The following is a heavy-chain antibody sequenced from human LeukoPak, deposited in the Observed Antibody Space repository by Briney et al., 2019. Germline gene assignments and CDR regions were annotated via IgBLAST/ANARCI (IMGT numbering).Heavy chain of an antibody. D-gene: IGHD3-3*01. J-gene: IGHJ5*02. CDR1: GYTFTGYY. CDR3: ARVSGPYEWFDP. CDR2: INPSGGST. V-gene: IGHV1-46*01. Sequence: GASVKVSCKASGYTFTGYYIHWVRQAPGQGLEWMGIINPSGGSTSYAQKFQGRVTMTRDMSTSTAYMELRSLRSDDTAVYYCARVSGPYEWFDPWGQGTLVTVSS.